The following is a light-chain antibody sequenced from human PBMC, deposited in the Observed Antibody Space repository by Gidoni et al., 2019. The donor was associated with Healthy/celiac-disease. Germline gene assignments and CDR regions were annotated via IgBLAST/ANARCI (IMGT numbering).Light chain of an antibody. CDR2: DAS. J-gene: IGKJ1*01. Sequence: DIQMTQSPSTLSASVGDRVTITCRASQSISSWLAWYQQKPGKAPKLLIYDASSLESGVPSRFSGSGSGTEFTLTISSRQPDDFATYYCQQYNSYWTFGQXTKVEIK. V-gene: IGKV1-5*01. CDR1: QSISSW. CDR3: QQYNSYWT.